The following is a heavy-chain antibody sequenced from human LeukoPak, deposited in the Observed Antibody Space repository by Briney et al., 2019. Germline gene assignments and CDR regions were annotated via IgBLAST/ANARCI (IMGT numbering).Heavy chain of an antibody. Sequence: PSETLSLTCTVSGGSISSYSWSWIRQPAGKGLEWIGRIYTSGSTNYNPSLRTRVTMSLDTSKNQFSLKLSSVTAADTAVYYCTRDPHKRGYSDYGGQGTLVTVSS. CDR3: TRDPHKRGYSDY. J-gene: IGHJ4*02. CDR1: GGSISSYS. D-gene: IGHD3-10*01. V-gene: IGHV4-4*07. CDR2: IYTSGST.